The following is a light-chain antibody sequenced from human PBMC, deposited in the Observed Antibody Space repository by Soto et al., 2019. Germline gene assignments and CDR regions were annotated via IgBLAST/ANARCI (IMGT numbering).Light chain of an antibody. CDR1: SSDVGASTY. V-gene: IGLV2-11*01. J-gene: IGLJ1*01. Sequence: QSALTQPRSVSVSPGQSVTISCTGTSSDVGASTYVSWYQQHPGKAPKVMVYDVSKRPSGVPDRFSGSKSGNTASLTISGLQAEDEADYYCCSHAGSYTYVFGTGTKLTVL. CDR2: DVS. CDR3: CSHAGSYTYV.